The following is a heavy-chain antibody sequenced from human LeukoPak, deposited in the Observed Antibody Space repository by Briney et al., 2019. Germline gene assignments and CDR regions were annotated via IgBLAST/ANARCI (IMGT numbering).Heavy chain of an antibody. CDR3: ARRNDYGDYESAFDI. CDR2: IIPILDIK. D-gene: IGHD4-17*01. Sequence: SVKVSCKASGCTFSSYAISWVRQAPGQGLEWMGRIIPILDIKNYAQKFQGRVTITADKSTSTAFMELSSLRSEDTAVYYCARRNDYGDYESAFDIWGQGTMVTVSS. J-gene: IGHJ3*02. CDR1: GCTFSSYA. V-gene: IGHV1-69*04.